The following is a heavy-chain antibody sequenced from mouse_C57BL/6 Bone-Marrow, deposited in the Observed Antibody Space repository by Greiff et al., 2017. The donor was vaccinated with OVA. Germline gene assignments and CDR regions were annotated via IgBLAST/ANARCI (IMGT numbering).Heavy chain of an antibody. CDR1: GYTFTSYW. J-gene: IGHJ1*03. V-gene: IGHV1-74*01. CDR2: IHPSDSDT. CDR3: AIIYYYGSDWYFDV. Sequence: QVQLKQSGAELVKPGASVKVSCKASGYTFTSYWMHWVKQRPGQGLEWIGRIHPSDSDTNYNQKFKGKATLTVDKSSSTAYMQLSSLTSEDSAVYYCAIIYYYGSDWYFDVWGTGTTVTVSS. D-gene: IGHD1-1*01.